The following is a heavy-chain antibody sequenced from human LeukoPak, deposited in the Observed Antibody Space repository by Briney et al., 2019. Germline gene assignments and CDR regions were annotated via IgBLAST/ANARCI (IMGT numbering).Heavy chain of an antibody. J-gene: IGHJ4*02. CDR2: IYHSGST. D-gene: IGHD3-16*02. V-gene: IGHV4-4*02. CDR1: GGSISSSNW. Sequence: PSQTLSLTCAVSGGSISSSNWWGWVRQPPGKGLEWIGEIYHSGSTNYNPSLKSRVTISVDKSKNQFSLKQSSVTAADTAVYYCARVSKSDYVWGSYRPFDYWGQGTLVTVSS. CDR3: ARVSKSDYVWGSYRPFDY.